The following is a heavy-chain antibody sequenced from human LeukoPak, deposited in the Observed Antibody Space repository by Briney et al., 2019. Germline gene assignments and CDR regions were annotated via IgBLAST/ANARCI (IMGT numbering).Heavy chain of an antibody. D-gene: IGHD2-21*01. CDR3: AREAYCGGDCYSDDKKLFYYCCRDV. J-gene: IGHJ6*03. CDR2: IYYSGST. Sequence: SETLSLTCTVSGGPISSYYWSWIRQPPGKGLEWIGYIYYSGSTNYNPSLKSRVTISVDTSKNQFSLNLSSVTAADTAVYYCAREAYCGGDCYSDDKKLFYYCCRDVSGKGTTVTVSS. CDR1: GGPISSYY. V-gene: IGHV4-59*01.